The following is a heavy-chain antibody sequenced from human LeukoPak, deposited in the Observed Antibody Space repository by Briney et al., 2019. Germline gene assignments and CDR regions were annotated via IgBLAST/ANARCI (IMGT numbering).Heavy chain of an antibody. J-gene: IGHJ4*02. Sequence: SETLPLTCTVSGGSISSSSYYWGWIRQPPGKGLEWIGSIYYSGSTYYNPSLKSRVTISVDTSKNQFSLKLSSVTAADTAVYYCARVSGYYRYYFDYWGQGTLVTVSS. CDR1: GGSISSSSYY. D-gene: IGHD3-22*01. V-gene: IGHV4-39*07. CDR2: IYYSGST. CDR3: ARVSGYYRYYFDY.